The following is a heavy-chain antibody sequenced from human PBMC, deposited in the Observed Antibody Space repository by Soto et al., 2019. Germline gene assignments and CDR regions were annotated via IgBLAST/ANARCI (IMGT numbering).Heavy chain of an antibody. Sequence: ASVKVCCKASVYTFTSYYMHWVRQAPGQGLEWMGIINPSGSTIFYADSVKGRFTISRDNVNNSLYLQMNSLRAEDTAVYYCASGTNGAFFVYWGQGILVTVSS. CDR3: ASGTNGAFFVY. CDR2: INPSGSTI. J-gene: IGHJ4*02. CDR1: VYTFTSYY. D-gene: IGHD2-8*01. V-gene: IGHV1-46*04.